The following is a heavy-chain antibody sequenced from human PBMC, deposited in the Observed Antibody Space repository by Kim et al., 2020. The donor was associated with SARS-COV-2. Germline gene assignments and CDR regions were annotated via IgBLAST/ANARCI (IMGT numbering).Heavy chain of an antibody. V-gene: IGHV1-46*01. CDR1: GYTFTSYY. Sequence: ASVKFSCKASGYTFTSYYMHWVRQAPGQGLEWMGIINPSGGSTSYAQKFKGIVTMTRDTSTSTVYMELSSLRSEDTAVYYCALFVVAVIPEVFDYWGQGTLVTVSS. J-gene: IGHJ4*02. CDR2: INPSGGST. CDR3: ALFVVAVIPEVFDY. D-gene: IGHD2-15*01.